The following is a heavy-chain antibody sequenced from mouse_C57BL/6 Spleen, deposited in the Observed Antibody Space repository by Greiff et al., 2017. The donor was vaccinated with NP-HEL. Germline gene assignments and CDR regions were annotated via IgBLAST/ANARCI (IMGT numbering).Heavy chain of an antibody. CDR1: GSTFTSYG. V-gene: IGHV1-81*01. J-gene: IGHJ3*01. CDR2: IYPRSGNT. CDR3: ARAYYDSPFAY. D-gene: IGHD2-4*01. Sequence: QVQLQQSGAELARPGASVKLSCKASGSTFTSYGISWVKQRTGQGLEWIGEIYPRSGNTYYNEKFKGKATLTADKSSSTAYMELRSLTSEDSAVYFCARAYYDSPFAYWGQGTLVTVAA.